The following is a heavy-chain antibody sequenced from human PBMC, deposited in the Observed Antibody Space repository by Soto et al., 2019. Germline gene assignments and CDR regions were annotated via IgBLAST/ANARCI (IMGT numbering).Heavy chain of an antibody. V-gene: IGHV1-8*01. Sequence: QVQLVQSGAEVKKPGASVKVSCKASGYTFTSYDINWVRQATGQGLEWMGWMNPNSGNTGYPQKFQGRVTMTRNTSISTAYMELSRLGFEDTAVYYCARSPPRVERNNYAGGWFDPWGQGTLVTVSS. D-gene: IGHD4-4*01. J-gene: IGHJ5*02. CDR3: ARSPPRVERNNYAGGWFDP. CDR2: MNPNSGNT. CDR1: GYTFTSYD.